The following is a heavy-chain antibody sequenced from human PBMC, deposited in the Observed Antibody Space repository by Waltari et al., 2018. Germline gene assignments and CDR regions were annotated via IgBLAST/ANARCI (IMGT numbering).Heavy chain of an antibody. D-gene: IGHD6-13*01. J-gene: IGHJ6*02. Sequence: QVQLPQWGAGLLKPSETLSLTCAVYGGSLRGYYWSWIRPPPGKGLELIGEINHSGSTNYNPSLKSRVTISVDTSKNQFSLKLSSVTAADTAVYYCARGHSSSWYFSYYYGMDVWGQGTTVTVSS. V-gene: IGHV4-34*01. CDR1: GGSLRGYY. CDR3: ARGHSSSWYFSYYYGMDV. CDR2: INHSGST.